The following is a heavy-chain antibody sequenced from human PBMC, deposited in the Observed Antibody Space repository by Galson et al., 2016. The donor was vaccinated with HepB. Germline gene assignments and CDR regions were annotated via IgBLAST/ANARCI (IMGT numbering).Heavy chain of an antibody. D-gene: IGHD2-15*01. V-gene: IGHV3-33*01. J-gene: IGHJ4*02. CDR2: IWYDGSDQ. Sequence: SLRLSCAASGFSFSSYVMHWVRQAPGKGLEWVAIIWYDGSDQYYADSVKGRFTISRDNSNNTLYLQMNGLRAEDTALYYCARRGYCSGATCFGTALFDYWGQGTLVTVSS. CDR1: GFSFSSYV. CDR3: ARRGYCSGATCFGTALFDY.